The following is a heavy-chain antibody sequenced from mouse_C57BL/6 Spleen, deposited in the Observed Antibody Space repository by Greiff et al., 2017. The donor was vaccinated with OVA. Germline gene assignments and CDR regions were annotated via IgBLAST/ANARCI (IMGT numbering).Heavy chain of an antibody. V-gene: IGHV5-9*01. J-gene: IGHJ2*01. CDR2: ISGGGGNT. Sequence: EVQLVESGGGLVKPGGSLKLSCAASGFTFSSYTMSWVRQTPEKRLEWVATISGGGGNTYYPDSVKGRFTISRDNAKNTLYLQMSSLRSEDTALYYCARDSSTVVVGGYFDYWGQGTTLTVSS. CDR3: ARDSSTVVVGGYFDY. CDR1: GFTFSSYT. D-gene: IGHD1-1*01.